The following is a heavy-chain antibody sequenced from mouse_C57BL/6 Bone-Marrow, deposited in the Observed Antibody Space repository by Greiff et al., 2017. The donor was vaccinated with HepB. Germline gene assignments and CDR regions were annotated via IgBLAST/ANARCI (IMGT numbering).Heavy chain of an antibody. J-gene: IGHJ2*01. CDR2: ISDGGSYT. CDR3: ARGGYDYDYFDY. D-gene: IGHD2-4*01. V-gene: IGHV5-4*01. CDR1: GFTFSSYS. Sequence: EVQGVESGGGLVKPGGSLKLSCAASGFTFSSYSMSWVRQTPEKRLEWVATISDGGSYTYYPDNVKGRFTISRDNAKNNPYLQMSHLKSEDTAMYYCARGGYDYDYFDYWGQGTTLTVSS.